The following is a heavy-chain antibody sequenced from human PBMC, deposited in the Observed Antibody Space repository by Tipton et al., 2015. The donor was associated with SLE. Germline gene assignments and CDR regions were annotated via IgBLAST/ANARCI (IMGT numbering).Heavy chain of an antibody. CDR3: ARDGRGWTGDIRDWFFDL. D-gene: IGHD3/OR15-3a*01. CDR2: INHSGST. Sequence: TLSLTCAVYGGSFSGYYWSWIRQPPGKGLEWIGEINHSGSTNYNPSLKSRVTISVDTSKNQFSLKLSSVTAADTAVYYCARDGRGWTGDIRDWFFDLWGRGTLVTVSS. V-gene: IGHV4-34*01. CDR1: GGSFSGYY. J-gene: IGHJ2*01.